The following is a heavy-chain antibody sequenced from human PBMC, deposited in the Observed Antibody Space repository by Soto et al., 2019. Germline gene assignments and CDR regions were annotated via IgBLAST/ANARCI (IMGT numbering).Heavy chain of an antibody. Sequence: HPGGSLRLSCAASGFTFSSYWMSWVRQAPGKGLEWVASIKQDGSEEYYVDSVKGRFTISRDNAKNSLYLQMNSLRAEDTAVYYCARESELMVYAASYFDYWGQGTLVTVSS. J-gene: IGHJ4*02. CDR2: IKQDGSEE. D-gene: IGHD2-8*01. CDR3: ARESELMVYAASYFDY. CDR1: GFTFSSYW. V-gene: IGHV3-7*01.